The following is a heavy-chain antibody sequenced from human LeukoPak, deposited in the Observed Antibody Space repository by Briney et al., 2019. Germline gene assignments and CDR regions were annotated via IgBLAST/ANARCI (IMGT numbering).Heavy chain of an antibody. V-gene: IGHV3-21*01. CDR1: GFTFSSYS. CDR2: ISSRSSYI. D-gene: IGHD6-19*01. Sequence: GGSLRLSCAASGFTFSSYSMNWVRQAPGKGLEWVSSISSRSSYIYYADSVKGRFTISRDNAKNSLYLQMNSLRAEDTAVYYCAREGGSGWYSGWFDPWGQGTLVTVSS. J-gene: IGHJ5*02. CDR3: AREGGSGWYSGWFDP.